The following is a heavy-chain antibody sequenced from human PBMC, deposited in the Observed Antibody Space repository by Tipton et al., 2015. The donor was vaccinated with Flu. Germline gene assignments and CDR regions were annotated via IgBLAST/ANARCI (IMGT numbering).Heavy chain of an antibody. CDR2: IIPILGQV. V-gene: IGHV1-69*08. D-gene: IGHD2-21*01. CDR3: ARDDSKGVEYFDF. Sequence: QVQLVQSGAEVKKPGSSVKVSCKASGGIFSTSTVSWVRQAPGQGLEWMGRIIPILGQVNYSQKFQGRVTITADESTSTAYMELRSLTSDDTAVYYCARDDSKGVEYFDFWGQGTLVTVSS. CDR1: GGIFSTST. J-gene: IGHJ4*02.